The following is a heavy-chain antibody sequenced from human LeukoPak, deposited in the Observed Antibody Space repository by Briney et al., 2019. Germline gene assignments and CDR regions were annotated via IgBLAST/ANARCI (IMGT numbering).Heavy chain of an antibody. CDR3: ASHPYYYDSSGYWNAFDI. CDR2: IIPIFGTA. Sequence: GASVKVSCKASGGTFSSYAISWVRQAPGQGLEWMGGIIPIFGTANYAQKFQGRVTITADESTSTAYMELSSLRSEDTAVYYCASHPYYYDSSGYWNAFDIWGQGTMVTVSS. V-gene: IGHV1-69*13. CDR1: GGTFSSYA. J-gene: IGHJ3*02. D-gene: IGHD3-22*01.